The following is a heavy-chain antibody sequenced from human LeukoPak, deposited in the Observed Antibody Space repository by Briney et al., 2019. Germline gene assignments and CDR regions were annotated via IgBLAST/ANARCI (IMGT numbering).Heavy chain of an antibody. Sequence: ASVKVSCKASGYTFTTYAISWVRQAPGQGLEWMGWISGYNGNRVYAQQFQGRVTTTTDTSTNTVYMDLRSLRSDDTAEYYCARSYYDSSGHLDYWGQGTLVTVSS. J-gene: IGHJ4*02. V-gene: IGHV1-18*01. CDR1: GYTFTTYA. CDR2: ISGYNGNR. D-gene: IGHD3-22*01. CDR3: ARSYYDSSGHLDY.